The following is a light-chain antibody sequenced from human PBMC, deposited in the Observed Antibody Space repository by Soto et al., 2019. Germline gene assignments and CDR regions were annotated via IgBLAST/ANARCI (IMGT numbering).Light chain of an antibody. CDR3: AAWDDSMNGVYV. V-gene: IGLV1-44*01. CDR1: RSNIGSNN. Sequence: QSVLTQPPSASGTPGQRVTISCSGSRSNIGSNNVYCYQQLPGTAPKLLIYSNDKRPSGVPDRFSGSKSGTSASLAITGLQSEDEADYCCAAWDDSMNGVYVFGPGTKLTVL. J-gene: IGLJ1*01. CDR2: SND.